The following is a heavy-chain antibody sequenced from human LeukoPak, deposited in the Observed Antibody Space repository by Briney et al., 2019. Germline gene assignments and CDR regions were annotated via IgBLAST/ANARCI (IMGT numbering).Heavy chain of an antibody. D-gene: IGHD3-10*01. V-gene: IGHV3-21*01. CDR1: GFTFRSYT. J-gene: IGHJ4*02. CDR3: ARGWLYYFDY. CDR2: ITSGSSYI. Sequence: GGSLRLSCAASGFTFRSYTMNRVRQAPGKGLEWVPFITSGSSYIHYADSVRGRFTISRDDAKNSLYLQMNSLRAEDTAVYYCARGWLYYFDYWGQGSLVTVSS.